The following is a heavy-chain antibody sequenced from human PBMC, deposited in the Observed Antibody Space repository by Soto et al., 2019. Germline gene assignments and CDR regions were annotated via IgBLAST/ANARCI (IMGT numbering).Heavy chain of an antibody. J-gene: IGHJ4*02. CDR2: ISAYNGNT. V-gene: IGHV1-18*01. Sequence: ASVNVSCKASGYTFTSYGISWVRQAPGQGLEWMGWISAYNGNTNYAQKLQGRVTMTTDTSTSTAYMELRSLRSDDTAVYYCARDGIARPGISGILYCGQGTLVIVSA. D-gene: IGHD3-3*01. CDR3: ARDGIARPGISGILY. CDR1: GYTFTSYG.